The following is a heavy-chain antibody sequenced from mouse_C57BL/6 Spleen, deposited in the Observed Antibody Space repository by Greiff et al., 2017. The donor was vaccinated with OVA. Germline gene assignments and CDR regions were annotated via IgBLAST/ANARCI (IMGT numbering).Heavy chain of an antibody. Sequence: EVQLQKSGPELVKPGASVKIPCKASGYTFTDYNMDWVKQSHGKSLEWIGDINPNNGGTIYNQKFKGKATLTVDKSSSTAYMELRSLTSEDTAVYYCARRGRPYAMDYWGQGTSVTVSS. V-gene: IGHV1-18*01. CDR1: GYTFTDYN. CDR2: INPNNGGT. J-gene: IGHJ4*01. CDR3: ARRGRPYAMDY.